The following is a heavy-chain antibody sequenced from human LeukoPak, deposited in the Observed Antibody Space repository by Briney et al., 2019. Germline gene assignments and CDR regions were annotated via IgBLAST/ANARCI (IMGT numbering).Heavy chain of an antibody. Sequence: SETLSLTCTVSGGSISGSNYYWGWIRQPPGKGLEWIGSIYYSGSTYYNPSLKSRVTISVDTSKSQFSLKLNSVTAADTAVYYCARESYSSAWFFNYWGQGTLVTVSS. V-gene: IGHV4-39*02. CDR2: IYYSGST. J-gene: IGHJ4*02. CDR3: ARESYSSAWFFNY. CDR1: GGSISGSNYY. D-gene: IGHD6-19*01.